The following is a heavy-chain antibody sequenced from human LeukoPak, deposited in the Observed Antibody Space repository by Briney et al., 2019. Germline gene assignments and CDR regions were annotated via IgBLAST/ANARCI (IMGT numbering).Heavy chain of an antibody. D-gene: IGHD6-13*01. J-gene: IGHJ4*02. Sequence: SETLSLTCAVYGGSFSYYYWSWIRQPPGKGLEWIGEINHSGTTNYNPSLKSRVTISVDTSKNQFSLQLSSVTAADTAVYYCATFPEASAAGYDYWGQGTLVTVSS. CDR2: INHSGTT. CDR1: GGSFSYYY. CDR3: ATFPEASAAGYDY. V-gene: IGHV4-34*01.